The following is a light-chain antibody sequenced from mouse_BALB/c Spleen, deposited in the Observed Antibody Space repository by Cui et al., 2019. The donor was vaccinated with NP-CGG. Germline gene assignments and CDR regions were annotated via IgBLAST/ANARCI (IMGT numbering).Light chain of an antibody. V-gene: IGLV1*01. CDR2: STN. J-gene: IGLJ1*01. Sequence: QAVVTQESALITSPGETVTLTCRPSTGAVTTSNYANWVQEKPDHLFTGLIGSTNNRAPGVPARFSGSLIGDKAALTITGAQTEDEAIYFCALWYSNHWVFGGGTKLTVL. CDR3: ALWYSNHWV. CDR1: TGAVTTSNY.